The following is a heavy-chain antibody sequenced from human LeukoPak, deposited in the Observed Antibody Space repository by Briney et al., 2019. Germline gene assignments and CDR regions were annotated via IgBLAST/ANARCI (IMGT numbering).Heavy chain of an antibody. Sequence: GSLRLSCAASGVTLRNYGLSWVRHTPGKGLEWVSAIRGSGDTTFYADSVKGRFTISRDNSENTVYLQMNSLRAEDTAVYYCSTDYSSGWYAHWGQGTLVTVSS. D-gene: IGHD3-22*01. CDR1: GVTLRNYG. CDR3: STDYSSGWYAH. CDR2: IRGSGDTT. J-gene: IGHJ5*02. V-gene: IGHV3-23*01.